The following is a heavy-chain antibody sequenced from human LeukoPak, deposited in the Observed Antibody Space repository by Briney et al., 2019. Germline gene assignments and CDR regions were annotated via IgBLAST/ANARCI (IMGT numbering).Heavy chain of an antibody. Sequence: SVKVSCKASGGTFSTYAISWVRQAPGQGLEWMGRIIAILSQANYAQKFRGRVSITADESTTTAYLELSRLRSEDTAVYYCARVWGLAVAGGEIEYWGQGTLVTVSS. CDR3: ARVWGLAVAGGEIEY. CDR1: GGTFSTYA. V-gene: IGHV1-69*11. CDR2: IIAILSQA. J-gene: IGHJ4*02. D-gene: IGHD6-13*01.